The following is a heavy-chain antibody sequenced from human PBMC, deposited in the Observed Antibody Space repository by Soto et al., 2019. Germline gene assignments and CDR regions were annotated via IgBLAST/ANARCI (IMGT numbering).Heavy chain of an antibody. V-gene: IGHV1-69*06. Sequence: QVQLVQSGPEVKQPGSSVKVSCKASGGTFSTYAFHWVRQAPGQGLESMGEIIPLFAKANYAQKFQGRVTYSADRSTTTVFMEVNRLTSGDTAVYYCVRGSLTLPGYFQSWGQGTVVIVTS. CDR1: GGTFSTYA. J-gene: IGHJ1*01. CDR2: IIPLFAKA. CDR3: VRGSLTLPGYFQS. D-gene: IGHD3-10*01.